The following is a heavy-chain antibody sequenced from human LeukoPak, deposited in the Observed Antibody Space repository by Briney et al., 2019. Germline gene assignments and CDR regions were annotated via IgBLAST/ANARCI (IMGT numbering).Heavy chain of an antibody. CDR1: GFTFSDHY. D-gene: IGHD1-26*01. CDR3: ARRIGTQFDY. Sequence: TGGSLRLSCAASGFTFSDHYMDWVRQAPGKGLEWVGRSRSKADSYTTEYAASVKGRFTISRDDSKNSLYLEMNSLKTEDTAVYYCARRIGTQFDYWGQGTLVTVSS. V-gene: IGHV3-72*01. J-gene: IGHJ4*02. CDR2: SRSKADSYTT.